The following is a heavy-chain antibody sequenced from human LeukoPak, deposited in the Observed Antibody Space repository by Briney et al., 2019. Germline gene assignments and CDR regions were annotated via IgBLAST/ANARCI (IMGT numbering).Heavy chain of an antibody. J-gene: IGHJ2*01. Sequence: GASVKVSCKASGGTFSSYAMSWVRQAPGQGLEWMGGIIPIFGTANYAQKFQGRVTITADESTSTAYMELSSLRSEDTAVYYCARGAVAGTLHFDLWGRGTLVTVSS. CDR3: ARGAVAGTLHFDL. CDR1: GGTFSSYA. V-gene: IGHV1-69*13. D-gene: IGHD6-19*01. CDR2: IIPIFGTA.